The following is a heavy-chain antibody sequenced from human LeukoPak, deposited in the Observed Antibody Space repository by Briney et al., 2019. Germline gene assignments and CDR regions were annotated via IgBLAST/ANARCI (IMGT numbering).Heavy chain of an antibody. V-gene: IGHV4-59*01. CDR1: GGSITTYY. CDR2: IYYSGST. CDR3: ASGAYTFYYMGV. D-gene: IGHD3-10*01. J-gene: IGHJ6*03. Sequence: SETLSLTCAVSGGSITTYYLSWIRQPPGKGLEWIGYIYYSGSTSYNPSLKSRVTISVDTSKNQFSLKLSSVTAADTAVYYCASGAYTFYYMGVWGKGTTVTISS.